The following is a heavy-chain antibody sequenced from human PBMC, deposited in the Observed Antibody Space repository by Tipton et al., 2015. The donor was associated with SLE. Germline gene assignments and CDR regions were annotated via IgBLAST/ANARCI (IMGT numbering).Heavy chain of an antibody. V-gene: IGHV4-39*07. CDR2: IYYSGST. D-gene: IGHD4-11*01. CDR1: GGSISSSSYY. CDR3: ARGGDYRAFDI. Sequence: TLSLTCTVSGGSISSSSYYWGWIRQPPGKGLEWIGSIYYSGSTYYNPSLKSRVTISVDTSKNQFSLKLSSVTAADTAVYYCARGGDYRAFDIWGQGTMVIVSS. J-gene: IGHJ3*02.